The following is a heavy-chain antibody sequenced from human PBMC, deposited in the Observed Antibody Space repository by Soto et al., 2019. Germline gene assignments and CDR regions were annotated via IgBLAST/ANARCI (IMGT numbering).Heavy chain of an antibody. CDR1: GFTFSDYY. D-gene: IGHD3-10*01. CDR2: ISSSGSTI. CDR3: ARVLIHWRWFGPTNYGMDV. J-gene: IGHJ6*02. V-gene: IGHV3-11*01. Sequence: PGGSLRLSCAASGFTFSDYYMSWIRQAPGKGLEWVSYISSSGSTIYYADFVKGRFTISRDNAKNSLYLQMNSLRAEDTAVYYCARVLIHWRWFGPTNYGMDVWGQGTTVTVSS.